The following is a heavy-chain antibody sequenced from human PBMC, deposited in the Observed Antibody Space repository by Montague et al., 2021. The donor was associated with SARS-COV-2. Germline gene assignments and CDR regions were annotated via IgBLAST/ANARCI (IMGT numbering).Heavy chain of an antibody. J-gene: IGHJ6*03. Sequence: SETLSLTCTVSGGSIGSYYWSWIRQPAGKGLEWIGRIYNSGSTNXNPSLKSRVTMSVDTSKNQFSLKLSSVTAADTAVYYCAREGGVMIFGVVVGSPSSYYLDVWGKGTLVTVSS. CDR2: IYNSGST. CDR3: AREGGVMIFGVVVGSPSSYYLDV. CDR1: GGSIGSYY. V-gene: IGHV4-4*07. D-gene: IGHD3-3*01.